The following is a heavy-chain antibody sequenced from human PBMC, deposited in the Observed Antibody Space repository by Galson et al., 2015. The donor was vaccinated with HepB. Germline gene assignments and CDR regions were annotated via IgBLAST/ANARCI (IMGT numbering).Heavy chain of an antibody. CDR3: ATVWGDCSGPYCYLDQ. CDR2: FDPEDGEI. D-gene: IGHD2-15*01. Sequence: SVKVSCKVSGNSLIEVSIHWVRQAPGKGLEWMGGFDPEDGEIGYAQNVQGRVTMTEDTSTDTAYMELSFLRPEDTALYYCATVWGDCSGPYCYLDQWGQGTLVTVSS. CDR1: GNSLIEVS. V-gene: IGHV1-24*01. J-gene: IGHJ4*02.